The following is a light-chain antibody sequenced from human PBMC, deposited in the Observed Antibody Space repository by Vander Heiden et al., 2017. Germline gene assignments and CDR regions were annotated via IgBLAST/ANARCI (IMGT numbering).Light chain of an antibody. CDR3: SSYTSSSTYV. J-gene: IGLJ1*01. CDR2: EVS. Sequence: QSALTQPASVSGSPGQSLTISCTGTSSDVGGYNSVSWYQQHAGRAPKLMIYEVSNRPSGVSNRFSGYKSGHTASLTISGLQAEDEADYYCSSYTSSSTYVFGTGTKVTVL. V-gene: IGLV2-14*01. CDR1: SSDVGGYNS.